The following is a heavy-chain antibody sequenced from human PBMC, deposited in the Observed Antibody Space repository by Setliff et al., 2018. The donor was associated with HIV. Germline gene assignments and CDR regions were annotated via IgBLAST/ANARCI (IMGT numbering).Heavy chain of an antibody. Sequence: ASVKVSCKASGHTFTKYDINWVRQATGQGLEWMGWMNPNSGNAEYAQRFQGRVTLTRDTSTSTVYMDLSRLRSEGTAVYYCAREFPGGTKGFDYWGQGTLVTVSS. J-gene: IGHJ4*02. D-gene: IGHD1-1*01. CDR3: AREFPGGTKGFDY. CDR1: GHTFTKYD. CDR2: MNPNSGNA. V-gene: IGHV1-8*03.